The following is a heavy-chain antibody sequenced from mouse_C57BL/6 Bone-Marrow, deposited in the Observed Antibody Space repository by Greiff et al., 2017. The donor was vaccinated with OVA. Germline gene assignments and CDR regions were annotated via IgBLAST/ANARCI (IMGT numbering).Heavy chain of an antibody. J-gene: IGHJ4*01. CDR1: GFTFSDYY. D-gene: IGHD2-4*01. V-gene: IGHV5-12*01. CDR2: ISNGGGST. Sequence: EVQVVESGGGLVQPGGSLKLSCAASGFTFSDYYMYWVRQTPEKRLEWVAYISNGGGSTYYPDTVKGRFTISRDNAKNTLYLQMSRLKSEDTAMYYCARREGIYYDYDKAMDYWGQGTSVTVSS. CDR3: ARREGIYYDYDKAMDY.